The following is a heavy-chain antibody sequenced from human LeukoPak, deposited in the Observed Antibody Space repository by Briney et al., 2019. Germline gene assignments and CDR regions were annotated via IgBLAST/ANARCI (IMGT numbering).Heavy chain of an antibody. J-gene: IGHJ4*02. D-gene: IGHD4-17*01. Sequence: GGSLRLSCSASGFTFSSYSMNWVRQAPGKGLEWVSSISSSSYIYYADSVKGRFTISRDNAKNSLYLQMNSLRAEDTAVYYCARDDPKNGDYPFDYWGQGTLVTVSS. CDR1: GFTFSSYS. V-gene: IGHV3-21*01. CDR2: ISSSSYI. CDR3: ARDDPKNGDYPFDY.